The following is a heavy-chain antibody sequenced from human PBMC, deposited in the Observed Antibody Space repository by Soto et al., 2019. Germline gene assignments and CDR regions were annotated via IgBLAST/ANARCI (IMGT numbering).Heavy chain of an antibody. D-gene: IGHD3-16*02. CDR2: IDPSDSYT. J-gene: IGHJ5*02. V-gene: IGHV5-10-1*01. CDR3: ARLLLSRVDFDP. Sequence: PGESLKISCKGSGYSFTSSWIAWVRQMPGKGLEWMGRIDPSDSYTNYSPSFQGHVTISADKSISTAYLQWSSLKASDTAMYYCARLLLSRVDFDPWGQGTLVTVSS. CDR1: GYSFTSSW.